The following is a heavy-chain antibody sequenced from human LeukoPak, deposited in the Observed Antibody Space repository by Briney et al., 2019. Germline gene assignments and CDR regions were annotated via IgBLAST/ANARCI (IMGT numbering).Heavy chain of an antibody. CDR2: IKYDGNEE. CDR1: GFTFSSYW. CDR3: KSGGAAPGSFDY. J-gene: IGHJ4*02. Sequence: GGSLRLSCADSGFTFSSYWMSWMRQAPGKGLEWVANIKYDGNEEYYVDSVKGRFTISRENAKNSLYLQLNSLRVENTAVYYCKSGGAAPGSFDYWGQGTLVTVSP. V-gene: IGHV3-7*01. D-gene: IGHD1-1*01.